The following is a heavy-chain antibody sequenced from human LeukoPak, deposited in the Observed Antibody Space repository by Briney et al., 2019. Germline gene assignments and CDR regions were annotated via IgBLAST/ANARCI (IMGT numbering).Heavy chain of an antibody. D-gene: IGHD3-16*02. Sequence: PSETLSLTCAVYGGSFSGYYWSWIRQPPGKGLEWIGEINHSGSTNYNPSLKSRVTISVDTSKNQFSLRLSSVTAADTAVYYCAREYPFGGVIDYWGQGTLVTVSS. CDR1: GGSFSGYY. CDR3: AREYPFGGVIDY. J-gene: IGHJ4*02. CDR2: INHSGST. V-gene: IGHV4-34*01.